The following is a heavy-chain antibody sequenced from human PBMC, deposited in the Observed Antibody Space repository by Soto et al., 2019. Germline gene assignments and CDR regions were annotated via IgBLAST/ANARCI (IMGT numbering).Heavy chain of an antibody. Sequence: EVQLLESGGGLVQPGGSLRLSCAASGFTFSSYAMSWVRQAPGKGLEWVSAISGSGGSTYYADSVKGRFTISRDNSKNTLYLQMNSLRAEDTAVYYCAKGDLGEDILVVVAAGMDYWGQGTLVTVSS. CDR2: ISGSGGST. D-gene: IGHD2-15*01. CDR3: AKGDLGEDILVVVAAGMDY. V-gene: IGHV3-23*01. J-gene: IGHJ4*02. CDR1: GFTFSSYA.